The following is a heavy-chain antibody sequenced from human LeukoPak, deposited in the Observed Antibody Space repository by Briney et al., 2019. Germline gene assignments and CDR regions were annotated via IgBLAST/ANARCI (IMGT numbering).Heavy chain of an antibody. Sequence: PGGSLRLSCAASGFTFSSYEMNWVRQAPGKGLEWVSAISGSGGNTYYADSVRGRFTISRDNSKNTLSLQMNSLRAEDTAVYYCAKVMTANAASYDYYYYYMDVWGKGTTVTVSS. V-gene: IGHV3-23*01. CDR2: ISGSGGNT. D-gene: IGHD3-16*01. CDR1: GFTFSSYE. J-gene: IGHJ6*03. CDR3: AKVMTANAASYDYYYYYMDV.